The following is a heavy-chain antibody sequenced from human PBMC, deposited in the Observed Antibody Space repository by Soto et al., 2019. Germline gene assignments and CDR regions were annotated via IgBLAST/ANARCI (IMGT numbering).Heavy chain of an antibody. CDR1: GYTLTELS. CDR2: FDPEDGET. Sequence: ASVKVSCKVSGYTLTELSMHWVRQAPGKGLEWMGGFDPEDGETIYAQKFQGRVTMTEDTSTDTAYMELSSLRSEDTAVYYCATDLKLELPLSPRFDPWGQGTLVTVSS. CDR3: ATDLKLELPLSPRFDP. D-gene: IGHD1-7*01. J-gene: IGHJ5*02. V-gene: IGHV1-24*01.